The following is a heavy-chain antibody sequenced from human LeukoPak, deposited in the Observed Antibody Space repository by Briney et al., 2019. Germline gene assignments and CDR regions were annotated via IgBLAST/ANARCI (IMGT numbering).Heavy chain of an antibody. CDR3: ARLHSTHSSNS. V-gene: IGHV4-39*01. Sequence: PSETLSLTCTVSGGSISSSSYYWGWIRQPPGKGLEWIGSIYSSGSTYYNPSLKSRVTISVDTSKNQFSLRLSSVTAADTAVYYCARLHSTHSSNSWGQGTLVTVSS. CDR2: IYSSGST. J-gene: IGHJ4*02. D-gene: IGHD6-13*01. CDR1: GGSISSSSYY.